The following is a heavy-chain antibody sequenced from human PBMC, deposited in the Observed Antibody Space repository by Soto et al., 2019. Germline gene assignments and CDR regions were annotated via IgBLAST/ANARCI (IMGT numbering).Heavy chain of an antibody. CDR2: ISAYNGNT. J-gene: IGHJ5*02. D-gene: IGHD3-22*01. Sequence: QVQLVQSGAEVKKPGASVKVSCKASGSTFTSYGISWVRQAPGQGLEWMGWISAYNGNTNYAQKLQGRVTMTTDTSTSTAYMELRSLRSDDTAVYYCARDSERVVVTTYWFDPWGQGTLVTVSS. V-gene: IGHV1-18*04. CDR1: GSTFTSYG. CDR3: ARDSERVVVTTYWFDP.